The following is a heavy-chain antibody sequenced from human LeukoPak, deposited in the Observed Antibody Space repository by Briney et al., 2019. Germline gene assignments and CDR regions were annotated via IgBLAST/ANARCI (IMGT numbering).Heavy chain of an antibody. CDR3: ARAPYYESSGPL. D-gene: IGHD3-22*01. CDR1: GFTFSRHW. J-gene: IGHJ4*02. Sequence: PGGSLRLSCAASGFTFSRHWMSWVRQAPGKGLEWVANIRQDGLEKYYVASVQGRFTISRDNAKNSLYLQMNSLKADDTAVYYCARAPYYESSGPLWGQGTLVSVSS. CDR2: IRQDGLEK. V-gene: IGHV3-7*04.